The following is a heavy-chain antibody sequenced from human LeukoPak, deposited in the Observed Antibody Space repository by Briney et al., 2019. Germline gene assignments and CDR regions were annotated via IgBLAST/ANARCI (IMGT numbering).Heavy chain of an antibody. CDR2: INHSGST. CDR3: ARRSLWFGESRINWFDP. V-gene: IGHV4-34*01. D-gene: IGHD3-10*01. Sequence: SETLSLTCAVYGGSFSAYYWSWIRQPPGKGLEWIGEINHSGSTNYNPSLKSRVTISVDTSKNQFSLKLSSVTAADTAVYYCARRSLWFGESRINWFDPWGQGTLVTVSS. CDR1: GGSFSAYY. J-gene: IGHJ5*02.